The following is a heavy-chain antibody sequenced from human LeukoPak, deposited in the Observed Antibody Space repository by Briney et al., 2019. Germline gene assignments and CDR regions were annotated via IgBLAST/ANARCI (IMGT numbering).Heavy chain of an antibody. CDR1: GFTFSSYD. CDR3: ARAPYSGSYHFDY. V-gene: IGHV3-13*01. J-gene: IGHJ4*02. CDR2: IGTAGDT. Sequence: PGGSLRLSCAASGFTFSSYDMHWVRQATGKGLEWVSAIGTAGDTYYPGSVKGRFTISRENAKNSLYLQMNSLRAGDAAVYYCARAPYSGSYHFDYWGQGTLVTVSS. D-gene: IGHD1-26*01.